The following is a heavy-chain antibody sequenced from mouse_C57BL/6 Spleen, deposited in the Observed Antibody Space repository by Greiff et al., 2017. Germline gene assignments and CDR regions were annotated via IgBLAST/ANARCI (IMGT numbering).Heavy chain of an antibody. D-gene: IGHD2-5*01. J-gene: IGHJ3*01. CDR1: GYTFTDYN. Sequence: VQLQQSGPELVKPGASVKIPCKASGYTFTDYNMDWVKQSNGKSLEWIGDINPNNGGTIYNQKFKGKATLTVDKSSSPAYMELHSLTSDDTAVYYCARGCYSNYVWFAYWGQGTLVTVSA. CDR3: ARGCYSNYVWFAY. V-gene: IGHV1-18*01. CDR2: INPNNGGT.